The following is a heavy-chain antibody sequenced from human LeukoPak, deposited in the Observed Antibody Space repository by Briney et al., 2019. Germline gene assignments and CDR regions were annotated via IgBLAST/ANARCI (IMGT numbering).Heavy chain of an antibody. CDR1: GDSVRNSY. J-gene: IGHJ3*01. CDR3: ARLQDSATWSSNEAFDF. D-gene: IGHD1-1*01. CDR2: ISFTGST. V-gene: IGHV4-59*02. Sequence: SETLSLTCSVAGDSVRNSYWSWVRQPPGKGLEWIGYISFTGSTNYNPSLKRRVTISEATFEKKVFLKLRSVTAADTAVYYCARLQDSATWSSNEAFDFWGQGTMVIVSS.